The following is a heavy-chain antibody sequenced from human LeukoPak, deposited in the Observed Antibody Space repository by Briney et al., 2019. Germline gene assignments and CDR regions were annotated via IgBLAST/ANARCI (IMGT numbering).Heavy chain of an antibody. V-gene: IGHV3-48*01. J-gene: IGHJ4*02. D-gene: IGHD3-10*01. CDR1: GFTFSSYS. CDR3: ARDPEYGSGTFDY. CDR2: ISSSSTI. Sequence: PTGGSLRLSCAASGFTFSSYSMNWVRQAPGKGLEWVSYISSSSTIYYADSVKGRFTISRDNAKNSLYLQMNSLRAEDTAVYYCARDPEYGSGTFDYWGQGTLVTVSS.